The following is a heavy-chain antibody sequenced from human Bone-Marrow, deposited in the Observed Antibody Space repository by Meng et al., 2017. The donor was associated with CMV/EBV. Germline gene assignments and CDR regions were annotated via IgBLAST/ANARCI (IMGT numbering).Heavy chain of an antibody. D-gene: IGHD3-16*01. V-gene: IGHV3-30*04. CDR2: ISYDGSNK. Sequence: GGSLRLSCAASGFTFSSYAMHWVRQAPGKGLEWVAVISYDGSNKYYADSVKGRFTISRDNSKNTLYLQMNSLRAEDTAVYYCARPRIRGEFDIWGQGTMVAVSS. CDR1: GFTFSSYA. CDR3: ARPRIRGEFDI. J-gene: IGHJ3*02.